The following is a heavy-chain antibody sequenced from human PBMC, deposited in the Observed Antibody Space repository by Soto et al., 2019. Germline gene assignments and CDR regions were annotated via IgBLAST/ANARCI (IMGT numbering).Heavy chain of an antibody. D-gene: IGHD6-13*01. J-gene: IGHJ4*02. CDR2: TIPILETA. CDR3: AASDSSSWQHDY. CDR1: GDSFSSYA. Sequence: QVQLVQSGAEMKKPGSSVKVSCKVSGDSFSSYAISWVRQAPGEGLEWVGGTIPILETANYAQNFQGRVTITAVESTTTAYLEVTRLRPQDTAVFYCAASDSSSWQHDYWGQGTLITVSS. V-gene: IGHV1-69*01.